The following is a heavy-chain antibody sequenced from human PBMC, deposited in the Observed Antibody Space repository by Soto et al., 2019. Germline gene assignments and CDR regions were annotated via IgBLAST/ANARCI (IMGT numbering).Heavy chain of an antibody. CDR2: INIGKGDT. CDR3: AREYYDVLAGRSFAP. Sequence: ASVKVSCKASGYTFSDYAMHWVRQAPGQRLEWVGWINIGKGDTKYSQKFQDRVTITRDISASTVYMELTTLRPEDTALYYCAREYYDVLAGRSFAPWGQGTQVTVSS. CDR1: GYTFSDYA. D-gene: IGHD3-9*01. J-gene: IGHJ5*02. V-gene: IGHV1-3*04.